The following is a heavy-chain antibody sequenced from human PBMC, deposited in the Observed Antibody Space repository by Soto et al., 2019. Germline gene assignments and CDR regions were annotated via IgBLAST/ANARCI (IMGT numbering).Heavy chain of an antibody. J-gene: IGHJ5*02. CDR2: IIPIFGTA. CDR3: ARAQSLRIWFDP. D-gene: IGHD2-15*01. V-gene: IGHV1-69*01. CDR1: GGTFSSYA. Sequence: QVQLVQSGAEVKKPGSSVKVSCKASGGTFSSYAISWVRQAPGQGLEWMGGIIPIFGTANYAQKFQGRVTITAYESTRTAYMELSSLRSENTAVYYCARAQSLRIWFDPWGQGTLVTVSS.